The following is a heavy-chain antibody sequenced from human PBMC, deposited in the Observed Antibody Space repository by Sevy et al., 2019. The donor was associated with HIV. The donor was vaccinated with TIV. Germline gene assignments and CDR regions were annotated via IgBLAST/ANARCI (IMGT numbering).Heavy chain of an antibody. CDR3: VRGPNCGVGGCQQISPYCLDV. D-gene: IGHD2-15*01. Sequence: GGSLRLSCAASGFTFSDHYVDWVRQAPGKGLEWVGRIRNRPNSYTTEYAASVKSRFTISRDDSKIPVYLQMNSLKTQDSAVYYCVRGPNCGVGGCQQISPYCLDVWGKGATVTVSS. CDR2: IRNRPNSYTT. V-gene: IGHV3-72*01. J-gene: IGHJ6*03. CDR1: GFTFSDHY.